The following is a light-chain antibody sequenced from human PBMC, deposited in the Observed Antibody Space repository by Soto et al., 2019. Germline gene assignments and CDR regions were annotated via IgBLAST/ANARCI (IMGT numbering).Light chain of an antibody. Sequence: QSALTQPASVSGSPGQSITISCTATSSDIAYYNYVSWYQHHPGKAPKLIIYEVYNRPSGVSNRFSGSKSGDTASLSISGLQAEDEADYYCTSYSASSTAYVLGTGTKVTVL. CDR2: EVY. CDR3: TSYSASSTAYV. V-gene: IGLV2-14*01. CDR1: SSDIAYYNY. J-gene: IGLJ1*01.